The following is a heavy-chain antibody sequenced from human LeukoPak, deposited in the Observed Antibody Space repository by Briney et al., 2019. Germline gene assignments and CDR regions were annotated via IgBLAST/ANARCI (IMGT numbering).Heavy chain of an antibody. J-gene: IGHJ4*02. Sequence: ASEKVCCKVSGYTLTELSMHWVRQAPGKGLEWMGGFDPEDGETIYAQKFQGRVTMTEDTSTDTAYMELSSLRSEDTAVYYCATGVYSGYDFDYWGQGTLVTVSS. CDR3: ATGVYSGYDFDY. CDR1: GYTLTELS. V-gene: IGHV1-24*01. CDR2: FDPEDGET. D-gene: IGHD5-12*01.